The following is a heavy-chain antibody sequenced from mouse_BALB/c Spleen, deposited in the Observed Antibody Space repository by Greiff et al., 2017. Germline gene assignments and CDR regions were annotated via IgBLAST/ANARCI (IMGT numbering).Heavy chain of an antibody. CDR2: IDTSDSYT. CDR1: GYTFTDYW. CDR3: ARGGAYAMDY. J-gene: IGHJ4*01. Sequence: VQLQESGAELVMPGASVKMSCKASGYTFTDYWMHWVKQRPGQGLEWIGAIDTSDSYTSYNQKFKGKATLTVDESSSTAYMQLSSLTSEDSAVYYCARGGAYAMDYWGQGTSVTVSS. V-gene: IGHV1-69*01.